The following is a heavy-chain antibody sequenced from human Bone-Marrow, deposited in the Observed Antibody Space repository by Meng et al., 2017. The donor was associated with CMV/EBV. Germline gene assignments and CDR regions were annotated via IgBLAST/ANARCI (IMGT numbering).Heavy chain of an antibody. CDR3: ARDVRNYGDYYFDY. J-gene: IGHJ4*02. CDR1: GFTFSGYE. CDR2: ISSSGSTI. V-gene: IGHV3-48*03. Sequence: GESLKISCAASGFTFSGYEMNWVRQAPGKGLEWVSYISSSGSTIYYADSVKGRFTISRDNAKNSLYLQMNSLRAEDTAVYYCARDVRNYGDYYFDYWGQGTLVTVSS. D-gene: IGHD1-7*01.